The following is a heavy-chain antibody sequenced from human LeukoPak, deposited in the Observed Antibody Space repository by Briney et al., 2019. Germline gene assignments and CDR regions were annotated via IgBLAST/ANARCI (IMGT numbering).Heavy chain of an antibody. CDR3: ARVAGIVVVTANFDY. CDR1: GFTFSSYS. Sequence: GGSLRLSCAASGFTFSSYSMNWVRQAPGKGLEWVSYISSSSSTIYYADSVKGRFTTSRDDAKNSLYLQMNSLRDEDTAVYYCARVAGIVVVTANFDYWGQGTLVTVSS. J-gene: IGHJ4*02. CDR2: ISSSSSTI. V-gene: IGHV3-48*02. D-gene: IGHD2-21*02.